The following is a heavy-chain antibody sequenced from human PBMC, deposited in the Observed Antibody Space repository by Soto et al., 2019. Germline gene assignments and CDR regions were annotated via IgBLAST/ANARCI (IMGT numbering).Heavy chain of an antibody. CDR3: ARIQPGHDAFDI. CDR2: INAGNGNT. D-gene: IGHD5-18*01. V-gene: IGHV1-3*01. J-gene: IGHJ3*02. CDR1: GYTFTSYA. Sequence: GASVKVSCKASGYTFTSYAMHWVRQAPGQRLEWMGWINAGNGNTKYSQKFQGRVTITRDTSASTAYMELSSLRSEDTAVYYCARIQPGHDAFDILGQGTMVTVSS.